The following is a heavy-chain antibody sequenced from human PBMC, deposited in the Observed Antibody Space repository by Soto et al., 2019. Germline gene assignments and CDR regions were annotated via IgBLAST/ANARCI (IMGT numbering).Heavy chain of an antibody. CDR3: ARLSYSSGWTDAFDI. J-gene: IGHJ3*02. D-gene: IGHD6-19*01. CDR1: GGSISSYY. V-gene: IGHV4-59*08. CDR2: IYYSGST. Sequence: QVQLQESGPGLVKPSETLSLTCTVSGGSISSYYWSWIRQPPGKGLEWIGYIYYSGSTNYNPSLQNRVTISVDTSKNQFSLKLSSVTDADTAVYYCARLSYSSGWTDAFDIWGQGTMVTVSS.